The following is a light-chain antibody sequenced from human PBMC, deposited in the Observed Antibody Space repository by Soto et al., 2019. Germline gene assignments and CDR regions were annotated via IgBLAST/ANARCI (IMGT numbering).Light chain of an antibody. CDR2: EAS. J-gene: IGKJ1*01. CDR3: QQYNTFWT. Sequence: DIQITHSPSTLPASVGDRVTITCRASQMIYTWLAWYQQKPGKAPKLLIYEASSLDVGVPSRFSGSGSGTEFTLTISSLQPDDFATYYCQQYNTFWTLGQGTKVDIK. V-gene: IGKV1-5*03. CDR1: QMIYTW.